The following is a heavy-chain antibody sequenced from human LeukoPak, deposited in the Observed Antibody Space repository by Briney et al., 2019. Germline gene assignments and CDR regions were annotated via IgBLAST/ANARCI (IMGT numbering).Heavy chain of an antibody. V-gene: IGHV4-31*03. CDR3: AREVNYYDSSGYYTYNWFDP. Sequence: PSQTLSLTCTVSGCSISSGGYYWSWIRQHPGKGLEWIGYIYYSGSTYYNPSLKSRVTISVDTSKNQFSLKLGSVTAADTAVYYCAREVNYYDSSGYYTYNWFDPWGQGTLVTVSS. D-gene: IGHD3-22*01. CDR1: GCSISSGGYY. J-gene: IGHJ5*02. CDR2: IYYSGST.